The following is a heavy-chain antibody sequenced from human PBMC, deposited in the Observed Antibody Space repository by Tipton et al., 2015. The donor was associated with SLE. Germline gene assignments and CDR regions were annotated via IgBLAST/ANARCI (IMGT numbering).Heavy chain of an antibody. D-gene: IGHD2-8*02. J-gene: IGHJ6*02. CDR2: IVVGSGLT. CDR1: GFTFSTSA. Sequence: QSGAEVKKPGTSVKVSCKASGFTFSTSAMHWVWQARGQRLEWIGWIVVGSGLTTYAQKFQERVTISSDMSTTTVFLELSSLGSEDTAMYYCAATVTALSGAVYYGMDVWGHGTTVTVSS. CDR3: AATVTALSGAVYYGMDV. V-gene: IGHV1-58*02.